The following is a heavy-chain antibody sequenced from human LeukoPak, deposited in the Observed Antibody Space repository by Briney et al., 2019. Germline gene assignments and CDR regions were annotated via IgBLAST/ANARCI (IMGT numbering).Heavy chain of an antibody. CDR1: GGSISGYY. Sequence: SETLSLTCAVYGGSISGYYWSWIRQPPGKGLEWIGEINHSGSTNYNPSLKSRVTISVDTSKNQFSLKLSSVTAADTAVYYCAMLRYGDYYDYWGQGTLVTVSS. D-gene: IGHD4-17*01. V-gene: IGHV4-34*01. CDR3: AMLRYGDYYDY. J-gene: IGHJ4*02. CDR2: INHSGST.